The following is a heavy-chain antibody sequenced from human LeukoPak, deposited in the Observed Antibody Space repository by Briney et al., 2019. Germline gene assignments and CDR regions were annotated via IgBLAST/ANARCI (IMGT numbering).Heavy chain of an antibody. Sequence: PSETLSLTCTVSGGSISSSSYYWLWLRQPPEKGLECVGIMFHGGSTYYTPSLKSRVTISVDTSKNPFSLKLSSVTAADTAVYYCARAFSSGYWLDPWGQGTLVTVSS. CDR3: ARAFSSGYWLDP. J-gene: IGHJ5*02. V-gene: IGHV4-39*01. CDR2: MFHGGST. D-gene: IGHD3-22*01. CDR1: GGSISSSSYY.